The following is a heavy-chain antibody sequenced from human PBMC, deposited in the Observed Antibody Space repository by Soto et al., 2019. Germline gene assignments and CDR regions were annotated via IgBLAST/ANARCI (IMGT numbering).Heavy chain of an antibody. Sequence: GGSRGLCCAASGFTFSSNYMSWVRQAPGKGLEWVSVIYSGGSTYYADSVKGRFTISRDNSKNTLYLQMNSLRAEDTAVYYCARGRWFGELLTQYYFDYWGQGTLVTVSS. V-gene: IGHV3-53*01. J-gene: IGHJ4*02. CDR3: ARGRWFGELLTQYYFDY. CDR2: IYSGGST. D-gene: IGHD3-10*01. CDR1: GFTFSSNY.